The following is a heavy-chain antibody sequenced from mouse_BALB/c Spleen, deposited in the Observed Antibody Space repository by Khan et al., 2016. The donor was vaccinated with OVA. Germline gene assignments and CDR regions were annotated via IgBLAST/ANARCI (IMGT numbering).Heavy chain of an antibody. CDR1: GFTFSDFY. CDR2: ISDDGSYT. V-gene: IGHV5-4*02. J-gene: IGHJ3*01. CDR3: VRGYYGDPFAY. Sequence: EVELVESGGGLVKPGGTLKLSCAASGFTFSDFYMYWVRQTPEKRLEWVATISDDGSYTYYIDSVKGRFTISRDDAKNNLYLQMSSLNSEDTAIYYCVRGYYGDPFAYWGQGTLVTVSA. D-gene: IGHD2-13*01.